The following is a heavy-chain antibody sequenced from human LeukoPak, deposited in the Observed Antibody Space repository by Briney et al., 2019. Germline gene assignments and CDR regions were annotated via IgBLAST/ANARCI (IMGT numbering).Heavy chain of an antibody. Sequence: GGSLRLSCAASGFTFDDYAMHWVRQAPGKGLEWVSGISWNSGSIGYADSVKGRFTISRDNAKNSLYLQINSLRAEDTAVYYCARVYYYGSVGYFDYWGQGTLVTVSS. J-gene: IGHJ4*02. CDR1: GFTFDDYA. V-gene: IGHV3-9*01. D-gene: IGHD3-10*01. CDR3: ARVYYYGSVGYFDY. CDR2: ISWNSGSI.